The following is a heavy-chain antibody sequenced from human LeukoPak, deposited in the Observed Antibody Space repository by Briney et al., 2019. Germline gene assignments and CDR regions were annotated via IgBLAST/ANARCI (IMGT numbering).Heavy chain of an antibody. V-gene: IGHV7-4-1*02. CDR3: ARVFAADYYFYGMDV. Sequence: ASVKVSCKASGYTFTDYAMNWVRQAPGQGLEWMGRINTITGNPTYAQDFTGRFVFSLDTSARTAYLQISSLKAEDTAVYYCARVFAADYYFYGMDVWGQGTTVTVSS. CDR1: GYTFTDYA. CDR2: INTITGNP. D-gene: IGHD6-13*01. J-gene: IGHJ6*02.